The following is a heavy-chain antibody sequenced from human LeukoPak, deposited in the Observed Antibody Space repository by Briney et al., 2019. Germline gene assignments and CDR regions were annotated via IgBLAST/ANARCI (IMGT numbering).Heavy chain of an antibody. CDR3: TTTYGRNYDSSGYYL. CDR2: IKSKTDGGTR. V-gene: IGHV3-15*01. Sequence: GGSLRLTCAVSGFTFSNAWMTWVRQAPGKGLEWVGRIKSKTDGGTRDCAAPVKGGFTISGDDSKNTLYLQMNSLKTEDTAVYYCTTTYGRNYDSSGYYLWGQGTLVTVSS. CDR1: GFTFSNAW. J-gene: IGHJ5*02. D-gene: IGHD3-22*01.